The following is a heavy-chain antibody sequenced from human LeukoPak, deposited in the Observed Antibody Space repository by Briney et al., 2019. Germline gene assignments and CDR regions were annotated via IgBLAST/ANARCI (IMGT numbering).Heavy chain of an antibody. CDR3: TRGGIAAAGTRFNY. D-gene: IGHD6-13*01. J-gene: IGHJ4*02. CDR1: GFTFGDYA. V-gene: IGHV3-49*04. CDR2: IRSKAYGGTT. Sequence: QTGGSLRLSCTASGFTFGDYAMSWVRQAPGKGLEWVGFIRSKAYGGTTEYAASVKGRFTISRDDSKSIAYLQMNSLKTEDTAVYYCTRGGIAAAGTRFNYWGQGTLVTVSS.